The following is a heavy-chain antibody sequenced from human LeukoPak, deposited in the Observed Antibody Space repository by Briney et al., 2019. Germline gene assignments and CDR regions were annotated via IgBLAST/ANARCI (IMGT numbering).Heavy chain of an antibody. CDR2: IYHSGST. Sequence: SETLSLTCTVSGGSISSYYWSWIRQPPGKGLEWIGYIYHSGSTYYNPSLKSRVTISVDRSKNQFSLKLSSVTAADTAVYYCARDLWEYYDSSGYYDYWGQGTLVTVSS. CDR3: ARDLWEYYDSSGYYDY. CDR1: GGSISSYY. V-gene: IGHV4-59*12. J-gene: IGHJ4*02. D-gene: IGHD3-22*01.